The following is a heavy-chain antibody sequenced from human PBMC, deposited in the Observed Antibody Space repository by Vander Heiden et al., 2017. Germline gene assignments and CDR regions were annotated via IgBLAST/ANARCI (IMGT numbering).Heavy chain of an antibody. V-gene: IGHV1-46*01. J-gene: IGHJ3*02. Sequence: QVQLVQSGAEVKKPGASVKVSCKASGYTFPSYYMHWVRQAPGQGLEWMGIINPSGGSTSYAQKFQGRVTMTRDTSTSTVYMELSSLRSEDTAVYYCAKTSYGSGSYYTGDAFDIWGQGTMVTVSS. CDR3: AKTSYGSGSYYTGDAFDI. CDR2: INPSGGST. CDR1: GYTFPSYY. D-gene: IGHD3-10*01.